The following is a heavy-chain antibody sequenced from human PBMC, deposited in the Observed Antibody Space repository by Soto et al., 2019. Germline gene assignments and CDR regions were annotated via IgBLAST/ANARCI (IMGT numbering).Heavy chain of an antibody. D-gene: IGHD6-13*01. V-gene: IGHV2-5*02. J-gene: IGHJ4*02. CDR1: GFSFSTSAVG. CDR3: AHVYWAASGTRYYFDY. CDR2: IYWDDDK. Sequence: VXGPTLVNPTQTLTLTCTFSGFSFSTSAVGVGWIRQPPGKALEWLALIYWDDDKRYSPSLKSRLTITKDTSRNQVVVTMTNMDPVDTATYYCAHVYWAASGTRYYFDYWGQGTLVTVSS.